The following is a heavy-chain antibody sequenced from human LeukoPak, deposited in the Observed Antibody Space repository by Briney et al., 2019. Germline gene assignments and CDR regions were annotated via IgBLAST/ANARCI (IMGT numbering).Heavy chain of an antibody. D-gene: IGHD6-19*01. CDR3: ARDGAGTIDY. Sequence: GGSLRLSCAASGFTFSSYAMSWVRQAPGKGLEWVAVISYDGSNKYYADSVKGRFTISRDNSKNTLYLQMNSLRAEDTAVYYCARDGAGTIDYWGRGTLVTVSS. V-gene: IGHV3-30*04. CDR2: ISYDGSNK. J-gene: IGHJ4*02. CDR1: GFTFSSYA.